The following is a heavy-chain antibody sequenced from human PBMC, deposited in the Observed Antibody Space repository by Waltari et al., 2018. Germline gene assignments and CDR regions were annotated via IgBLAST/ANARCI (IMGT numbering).Heavy chain of an antibody. CDR1: GYTFTGYY. Sequence: QVQLVQSGAEVKKPGASVKVSCKASGYTFTGYYMHWVRQATGQGLEWMGCMNPNRGNTGYAQKFQGRVTMTRNTSISTAYMELSSLRSEDTAVYYCARGRYDYVWGSYRFNWFDPWGQGTLVTVSS. CDR3: ARGRYDYVWGSYRFNWFDP. CDR2: MNPNRGNT. D-gene: IGHD3-16*02. J-gene: IGHJ5*02. V-gene: IGHV1-8*02.